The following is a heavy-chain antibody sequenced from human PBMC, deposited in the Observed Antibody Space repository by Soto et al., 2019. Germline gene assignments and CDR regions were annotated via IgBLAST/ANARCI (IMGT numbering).Heavy chain of an antibody. Sequence: ASVKVSCKASGYTFTGYYMHWVRQAPGQGLEWMGWINPNSGGTNYAQKFQGWVTMTRDTSISTAYMELSRLRSDDTAVYYCARSQQTTVTTYNWFDPWGQGTLVTVSS. CDR1: GYTFTGYY. CDR3: ARSQQTTVTTYNWFDP. CDR2: INPNSGGT. D-gene: IGHD4-4*01. J-gene: IGHJ5*02. V-gene: IGHV1-2*04.